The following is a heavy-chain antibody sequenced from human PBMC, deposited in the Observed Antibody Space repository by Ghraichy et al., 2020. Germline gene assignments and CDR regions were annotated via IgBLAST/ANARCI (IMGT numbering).Heavy chain of an antibody. J-gene: IGHJ4*02. V-gene: IGHV3-23*01. CDR1: GFTFSSYA. CDR3: AKDQYYDFWSDY. Sequence: LSLTCAASGFTFSSYAMSWVRQAPGKGLEWVSAISGSGGSTYYADSVKGRFTISRDNSKNTLYLQMNSLRAEDTAVYYCAKDQYYDFWSDYWGQGTLVTVSS. D-gene: IGHD3-3*01. CDR2: ISGSGGST.